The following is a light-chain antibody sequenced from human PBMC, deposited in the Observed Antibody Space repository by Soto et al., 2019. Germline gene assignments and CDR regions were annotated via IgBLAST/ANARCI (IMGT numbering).Light chain of an antibody. V-gene: IGKV3-20*01. Sequence: EIVLTQSPGTLSLSPGERATLSCRASQSVSSSSLAWYQQKRGQARRLLIHAASSRATGIPDRFSGSGSVTDFTLTISRLEPEDFAVYYCQQYGGSPRTFGQGTKVDI. CDR2: AAS. J-gene: IGKJ1*01. CDR1: QSVSSSS. CDR3: QQYGGSPRT.